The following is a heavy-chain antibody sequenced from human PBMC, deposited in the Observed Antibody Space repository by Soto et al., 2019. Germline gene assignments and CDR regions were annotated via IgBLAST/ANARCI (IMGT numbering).Heavy chain of an antibody. Sequence: EVQLVESGGGLVQPGGSLRLSCVVSGFTFSDHYMDWIRQAPGKGLEWLGRTRNKANSYTTEYAASVKGRFTISRDESNNSLDLQMRSLRIEDAAVYYCTRVTPTYQSDYWGQGSLVTVSS. CDR2: TRNKANSYTT. V-gene: IGHV3-72*01. J-gene: IGHJ4*02. D-gene: IGHD2-2*01. CDR1: GFTFSDHY. CDR3: TRVTPTYQSDY.